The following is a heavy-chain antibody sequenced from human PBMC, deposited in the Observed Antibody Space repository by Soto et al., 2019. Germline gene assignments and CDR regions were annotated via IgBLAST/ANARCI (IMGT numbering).Heavy chain of an antibody. CDR2: VYHSGST. CDR3: ARPKIPDNMMPPLEY. CDR1: GGSIKGPTYY. Sequence: PSETLSLTCSVSGGSIKGPTYYWGWVRQPPGKGLEWIGLVYHSGSTFYNPSLKSRLTLSVDTSKNQFSLSLKSATVADTAVYFCARPKIPDNMMPPLEYWGPGILVTSPQ. V-gene: IGHV4-39*01. J-gene: IGHJ1*01. D-gene: IGHD3-16*01.